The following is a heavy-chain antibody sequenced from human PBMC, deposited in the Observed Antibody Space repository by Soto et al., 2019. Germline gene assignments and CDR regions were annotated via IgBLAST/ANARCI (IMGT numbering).Heavy chain of an antibody. D-gene: IGHD3-22*01. V-gene: IGHV1-69*06. Sequence: SVKVSCKASGGTFSSYAISWVRQAPGQGLEWMGGIIPIFGTANYAQKFQGRVTITADKSTSTAYMELSSLRSEDTAVYYCASLYYYDSSGYYYAPFDYWGQGTLVTVSS. CDR3: ASLYYYDSSGYYYAPFDY. CDR2: IIPIFGTA. J-gene: IGHJ4*02. CDR1: GGTFSSYA.